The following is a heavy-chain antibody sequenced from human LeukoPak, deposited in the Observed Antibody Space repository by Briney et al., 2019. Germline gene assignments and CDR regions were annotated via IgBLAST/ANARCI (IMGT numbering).Heavy chain of an antibody. CDR1: AFTFSSYA. J-gene: IGHJ6*03. CDR2: ISYDGSNK. V-gene: IGHV3-30*04. CDR3: ARGGSPLPHYYYYYYMDV. D-gene: IGHD2-15*01. Sequence: PGGSLRLSCAASAFTFSSYAMHWVRQAPGKGLEWVAVISYDGSNKYYADSVKGRFTISRDNSKYTLYLQMNSLRAEDTAVYYCARGGSPLPHYYYYYYMDVWGKGTTVTVSS.